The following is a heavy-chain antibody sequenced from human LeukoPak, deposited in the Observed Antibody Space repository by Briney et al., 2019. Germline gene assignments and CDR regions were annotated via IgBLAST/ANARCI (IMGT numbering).Heavy chain of an antibody. J-gene: IGHJ5*01. CDR3: ARGTPNYDILTGYYNWFDS. CDR1: GGTFSSYA. Sequence: GSSVKVSCKPSGGTFSSYAISWVRQAPGQGLEWMGGIIPIFGTANYAQKFQGRVTITADESTSTAYMELSSLRSEDTAVYYCARGTPNYDILTGYYNWFDSWGQGTLVTVSS. D-gene: IGHD3-9*01. V-gene: IGHV1-69*01. CDR2: IIPIFGTA.